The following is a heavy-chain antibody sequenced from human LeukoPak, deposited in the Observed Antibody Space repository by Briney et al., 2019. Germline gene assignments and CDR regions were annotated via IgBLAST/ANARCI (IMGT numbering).Heavy chain of an antibody. CDR3: ARVLGEYCSSTSCYMRLDYYYYYYMDV. Sequence: ASVKVSCKASGYTFTSYGISWVRQAPGQGLEWMGWISAYNGNTNYAQKLQGRVTMTTDTSTSTAYMELRSLRSDGTAVYYCARVLGEYCSSTSCYMRLDYYYYYYMDVWGKGTTVTVSS. CDR1: GYTFTSYG. V-gene: IGHV1-18*01. J-gene: IGHJ6*03. D-gene: IGHD2-2*02. CDR2: ISAYNGNT.